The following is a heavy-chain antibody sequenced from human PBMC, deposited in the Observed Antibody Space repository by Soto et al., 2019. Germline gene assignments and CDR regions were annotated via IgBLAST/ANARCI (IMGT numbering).Heavy chain of an antibody. J-gene: IGHJ3*02. CDR1: GFTFSSYW. CDR3: ARVVFGQDYGDYEAGEYDAFDI. CDR2: IKQDRSEK. D-gene: IGHD4-17*01. V-gene: IGHV3-7*01. Sequence: GGSLRLSCAASGFTFSSYWMSWVRQAPGKGLEWVSNIKQDRSEKYYVDSVKGRFTISRDNAKNSLYLQMNSLRAKDTVGYDGARVVFGQDYGDYEAGEYDAFDIWGKGTMVTVSS.